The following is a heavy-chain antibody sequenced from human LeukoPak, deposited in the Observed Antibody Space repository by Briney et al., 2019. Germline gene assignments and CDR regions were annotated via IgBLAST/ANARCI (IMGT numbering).Heavy chain of an antibody. CDR3: ARSNSTSQPFDQ. Sequence: PGGSLRLSCAASGFTFRSYAMHWVRQAPGKGLEYVSGISSNGGSTYYANSVKGRFTLSRDNSKNTLYLQMGSLRAGAMAVYYRARSNSTSQPFDQWGQGTLVTVSS. J-gene: IGHJ4*02. D-gene: IGHD2-2*01. CDR2: ISSNGGST. V-gene: IGHV3-64*01. CDR1: GFTFRSYA.